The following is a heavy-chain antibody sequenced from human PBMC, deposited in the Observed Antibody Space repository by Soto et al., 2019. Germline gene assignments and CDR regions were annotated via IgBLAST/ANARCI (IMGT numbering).Heavy chain of an antibody. CDR3: ARDSEQWLPIYYFDY. V-gene: IGHV3-33*01. D-gene: IGHD6-19*01. CDR2: IWYDGSNK. Sequence: PGGSLRLSCAASGFTFSSYGMHWVRQAPGKGLEWVAVIWYDGSNKYYADSVKGRFTISRDNSKNTLYLQMNSLRAEDTAVYYCARDSEQWLPIYYFDYWGQGTLVTVSS. J-gene: IGHJ4*02. CDR1: GFTFSSYG.